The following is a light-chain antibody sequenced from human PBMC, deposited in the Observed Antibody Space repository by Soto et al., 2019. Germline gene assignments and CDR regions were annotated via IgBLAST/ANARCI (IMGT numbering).Light chain of an antibody. CDR2: AAS. Sequence: DIQLTQSPSFLSASVGDRVTITCRASQGISSYLAWYQQKPGKAPKLLIYAASTLQSGVPSRFSGSGSGTEFTLTIGSLQTEDFATYDCQQLNSYPRTFGQGTNVEIK. CDR3: QQLNSYPRT. CDR1: QGISSY. J-gene: IGKJ1*01. V-gene: IGKV1-9*01.